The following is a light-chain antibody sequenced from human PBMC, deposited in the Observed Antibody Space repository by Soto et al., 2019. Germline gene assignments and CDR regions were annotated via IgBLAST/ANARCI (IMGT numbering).Light chain of an antibody. Sequence: QSALTQPPSASGSPGQSVTISCTGTNSDVGGYNYVSWYQQHPGKAPKFMIYEVSKRPSGVPDRFSGSKSGNTASLTVSGLQAEDEADYYCSSYAGSNNIVVFGGGTKLTVL. V-gene: IGLV2-8*01. J-gene: IGLJ2*01. CDR3: SSYAGSNNIVV. CDR1: NSDVGGYNY. CDR2: EVS.